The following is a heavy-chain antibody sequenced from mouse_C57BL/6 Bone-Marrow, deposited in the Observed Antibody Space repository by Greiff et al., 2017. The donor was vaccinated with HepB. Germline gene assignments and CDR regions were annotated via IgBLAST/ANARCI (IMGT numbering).Heavy chain of an antibody. D-gene: IGHD2-12*01. V-gene: IGHV1-82*01. J-gene: IGHJ4*01. CDR3: AKLRRGYAMDY. CDR2: IYPGDGDT. CDR1: GYAFSSSW. Sequence: QVQLQQSGPELVKPGASVKISCKASGYAFSSSWMNWVKPRPGKGLEWIGRIYPGDGDTNYNGKFKGKATLTADKSSSTAYMQLSSLTSEDSAVYFCAKLRRGYAMDYWGQGTSVTVSS.